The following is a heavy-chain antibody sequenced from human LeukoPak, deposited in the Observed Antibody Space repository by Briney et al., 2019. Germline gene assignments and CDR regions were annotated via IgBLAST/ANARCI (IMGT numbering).Heavy chain of an antibody. J-gene: IGHJ4*02. D-gene: IGHD3-9*01. CDR1: GFTFSSYA. CDR3: AKVPAYDILTGYFDY. V-gene: IGHV3-23*01. Sequence: GGSLRLSCAASGFTFSSYAMSWVRQAPGKGLEWVSALSGSGGSTYYADSVKGRFTISRDNSKNTLYLQMNSLRAEDTAVYYCAKVPAYDILTGYFDYWGQGTLVTVSS. CDR2: LSGSGGST.